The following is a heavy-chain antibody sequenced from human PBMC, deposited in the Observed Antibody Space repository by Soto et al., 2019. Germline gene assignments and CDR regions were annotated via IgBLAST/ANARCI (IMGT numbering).Heavy chain of an antibody. J-gene: IGHJ3*02. Sequence: SVKVSCKASGGTFSSYAISWGRQAPGQGLEWMGGIIPIFGTANYAQKFQGRVTITADESTSTAYMELSSLRSEDTAVYYCARTNLVGDYPLIYGDAFDISGKGTRVTVPS. CDR2: IIPIFGTA. V-gene: IGHV1-69*13. D-gene: IGHD4-17*01. CDR3: ARTNLVGDYPLIYGDAFDI. CDR1: GGTFSSYA.